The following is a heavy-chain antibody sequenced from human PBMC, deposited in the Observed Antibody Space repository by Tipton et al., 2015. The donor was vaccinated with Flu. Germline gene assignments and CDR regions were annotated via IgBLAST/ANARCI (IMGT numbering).Heavy chain of an antibody. J-gene: IGHJ4*02. CDR3: ARTTYYYGSGSSDY. V-gene: IGHV4-39*01. Sequence: LTCTVSGGPISSGSFYWTWIRQPAGKGLEWIGCISHSGRTYYNPSLKSRVTISVDMAKNQFSQRLSSVTAADTAVYYCARTTYYYGSGSSDYWGQGTLVTVSS. CDR1: GGPISSGSFY. CDR2: ISHSGRT. D-gene: IGHD3-10*01.